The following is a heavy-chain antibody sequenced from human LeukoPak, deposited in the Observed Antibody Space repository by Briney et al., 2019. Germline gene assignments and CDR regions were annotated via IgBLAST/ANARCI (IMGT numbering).Heavy chain of an antibody. CDR1: GYTFTGYY. J-gene: IGHJ3*02. CDR2: INPNSGGT. CDR3: ARVGSGLQLDAFDI. Sequence: ASVKVSCKASGYTFTGYYLHWVRQAPGQGLEWMGCINPNSGGTNYVQKFQGRVTMTRDTSISTAYMELSSLRSDDTAVYYCARVGSGLQLDAFDIWGQGTVVTVSS. V-gene: IGHV1-2*02. D-gene: IGHD1-1*01.